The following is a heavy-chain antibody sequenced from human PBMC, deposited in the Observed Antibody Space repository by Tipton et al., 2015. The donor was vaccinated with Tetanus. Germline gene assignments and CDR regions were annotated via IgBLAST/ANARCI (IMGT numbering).Heavy chain of an antibody. D-gene: IGHD4-17*01. CDR1: GFTFSTYA. Sequence: SLRLSCTASGFTFSTYAMSWVRQAPGKGLEWVSVISGSGGSTYYADSVKGRFTISRDNSKNTLSLQMNSLRAEDTAVYYCAKDSGQDTVTDFDYWGQGTLVTVSS. V-gene: IGHV3-23*01. CDR2: ISGSGGST. J-gene: IGHJ4*02. CDR3: AKDSGQDTVTDFDY.